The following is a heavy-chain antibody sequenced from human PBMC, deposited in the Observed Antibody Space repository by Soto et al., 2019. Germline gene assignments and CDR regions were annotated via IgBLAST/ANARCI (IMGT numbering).Heavy chain of an antibody. D-gene: IGHD2-15*01. J-gene: IGHJ5*02. CDR2: IKRKTDGATR. CDR1: GFIFSDAW. V-gene: IGHV3-15*01. CDR3: TKGRDIGHKNYFDP. Sequence: PGGSLRLSCAASGFIFSDAWMSWVRQTPGKGLEWVGRIKRKTDGATRNYAAPVKDRFTISRDDSKNTLYLQMNSLKTEDTAVYYCTKGRDIGHKNYFDPWGQGNLVTVSS.